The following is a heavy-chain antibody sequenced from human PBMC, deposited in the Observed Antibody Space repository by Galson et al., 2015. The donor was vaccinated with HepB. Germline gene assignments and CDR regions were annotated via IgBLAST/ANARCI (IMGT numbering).Heavy chain of an antibody. CDR2: IKSKTDGGTT. Sequence: SLRLSCAASGFTFSNAWMNWVRQAPGKGLEWVGRIKSKTDGGTTDYAAPVKGRFTISRDNSRNTLYLQMDSLRAEDTAVYYCAKGILESPGDYWGQGTLVTVSS. CDR1: GFTFSNAW. CDR3: AKGILESPGDY. J-gene: IGHJ4*02. V-gene: IGHV3-15*07.